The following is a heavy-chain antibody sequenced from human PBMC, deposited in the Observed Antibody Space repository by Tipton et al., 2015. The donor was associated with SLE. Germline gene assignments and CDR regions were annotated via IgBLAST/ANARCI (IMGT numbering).Heavy chain of an antibody. V-gene: IGHV3-30*04. D-gene: IGHD6-13*01. CDR2: ISYDGSNK. J-gene: IGHJ4*02. CDR3: AREKGRQLAPFDY. Sequence: RSLRLSCAASGFTFSSYAMHWVRQAPGKGLEWVAVISYDGSNKYYADSVKGRFTISRDNSKNTLYLQMNSLRAEDTAVYYCAREKGRQLAPFDYWGQGTLVTVSS. CDR1: GFTFSSYA.